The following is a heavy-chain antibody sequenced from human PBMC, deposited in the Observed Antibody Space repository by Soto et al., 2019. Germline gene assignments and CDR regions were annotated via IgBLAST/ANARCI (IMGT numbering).Heavy chain of an antibody. Sequence: QPGGSLRLSCAASGFTFSSCSMNWVRQAPGKGLEWVSYISSSSSTIYYADSVKGRFTISRDNAKNSLYLQMNSLRDEDTAVYYCARAGLRFLEWLSLYGMDVWGQGTTVTVSS. CDR2: ISSSSSTI. CDR3: ARAGLRFLEWLSLYGMDV. CDR1: GFTFSSCS. D-gene: IGHD3-3*01. J-gene: IGHJ6*02. V-gene: IGHV3-48*02.